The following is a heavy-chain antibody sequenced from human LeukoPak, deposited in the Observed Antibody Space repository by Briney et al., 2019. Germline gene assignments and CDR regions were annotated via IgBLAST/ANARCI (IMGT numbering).Heavy chain of an antibody. CDR2: INWNGGST. D-gene: IGHD6-6*01. CDR3: ARRYSSSSKGCDY. J-gene: IGHJ4*02. CDR1: GFTFDDHG. V-gene: IGHV3-20*04. Sequence: GGSLRLSRAASGFTFDDHGMSWVRQAPGKGLEWVSGINWNGGSTRYADSVKGRFTISRDNAKNSLYLQMNSLRAEDTALYYCARRYSSSSKGCDYWGQGTLVTVSS.